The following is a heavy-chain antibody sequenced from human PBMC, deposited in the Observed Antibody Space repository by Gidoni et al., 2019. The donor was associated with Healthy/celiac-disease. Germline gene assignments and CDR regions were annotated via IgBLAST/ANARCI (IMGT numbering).Heavy chain of an antibody. Sequence: QVTLTESGTALVTPTQTLTLTCTFSAFSLSTSGMRVSWIRQPQGKALEWLTRIDWDDDKFYSTSLKTRLTISKDTSKSQVVLTMTNMDPVDTATYDCARLYEIGGFDYWGQGTLVTVSS. CDR2: IDWDDDK. CDR1: AFSLSTSGMR. V-gene: IGHV2-70*04. CDR3: ARLYEIGGFDY. D-gene: IGHD3-16*01. J-gene: IGHJ4*02.